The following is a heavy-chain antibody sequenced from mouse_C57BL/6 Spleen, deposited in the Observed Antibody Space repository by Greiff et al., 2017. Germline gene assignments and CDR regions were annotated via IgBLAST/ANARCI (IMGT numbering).Heavy chain of an antibody. CDR1: GYAFSSSW. CDR2: IYPGDGDT. V-gene: IGHV1-82*01. D-gene: IGHD2-4*01. CDR3: ARSRDYGDWYFDV. J-gene: IGHJ1*03. Sequence: VQLQQSGPELVKPGASVKISCKASGYAFSSSWMNWVKQRPGKGLEWIGRIYPGDGDTNYNGKFKGKATLTADKSSSTAYMQLSSLTSEDSAVYFCARSRDYGDWYFDVWGTGTTVTVSS.